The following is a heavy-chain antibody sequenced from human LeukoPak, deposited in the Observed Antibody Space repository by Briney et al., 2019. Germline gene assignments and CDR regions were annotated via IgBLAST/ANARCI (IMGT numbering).Heavy chain of an antibody. V-gene: IGHV3-7*01. CDR2: INQDGSDK. D-gene: IGHD1-26*01. CDR3: ARDRDIVGADDAFDI. J-gene: IGHJ3*02. CDR1: GLTFSIHW. Sequence: GGSLRLSCAASGLTFSIHWMNWVRQAPGKGLECVANINQDGSDKYYVDSVKGRFTISRDNTKNSLYLQMNSLRAEDTAVYYCARDRDIVGADDAFDIWGQGTMVTVSS.